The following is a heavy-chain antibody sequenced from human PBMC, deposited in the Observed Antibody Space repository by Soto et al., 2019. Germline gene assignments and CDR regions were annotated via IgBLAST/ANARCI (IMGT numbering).Heavy chain of an antibody. CDR2: VFSSGIT. D-gene: IGHD6-13*01. CDR1: HGSLSPHY. CDR3: ARARANSWYDFDS. V-gene: IGHV4-4*07. Sequence: SETLSLTXTVSHGSLSPHYWSWIRQPAGKGLEWVGRVFSSGITKYNPSLRSRVTMSVETSKNLFSLNLTSVTAADTAIYYCARARANSWYDFDSWGRGVPVTVSS. J-gene: IGHJ4*02.